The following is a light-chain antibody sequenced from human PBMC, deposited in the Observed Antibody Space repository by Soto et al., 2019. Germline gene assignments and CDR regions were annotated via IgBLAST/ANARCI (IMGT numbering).Light chain of an antibody. CDR1: SSNIGSNS. V-gene: IGLV1-44*01. CDR3: AAWDDSLNGVV. CDR2: SSN. J-gene: IGLJ2*01. Sequence: QSVLTQPPSASGTPGQRVTISCSGSSSNIGSNSVNWYQQLPGTAPKLLMYSSNQRPSGVPDRFSGSKSGTSASLAISGLQSEDEADYYCAAWDDSLNGVVFGGRTKLTVL.